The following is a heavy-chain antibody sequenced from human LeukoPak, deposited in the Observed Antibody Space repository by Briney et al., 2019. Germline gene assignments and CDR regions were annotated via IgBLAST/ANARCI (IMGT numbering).Heavy chain of an antibody. J-gene: IGHJ5*02. Sequence: PGGSLRLSCAASGFTFSDHYMSWIRQPPGKGLEWIGEINQSGSTNYNPSLKSRVTLSVDTSNNQFSLKLSSVTAADTAVYYCARRPGYCPNGVCYKRNWFDPWGQGTLVTVSS. CDR1: GFTFSDHY. CDR2: INQSGST. V-gene: IGHV4-34*01. CDR3: ARRPGYCPNGVCYKRNWFDP. D-gene: IGHD2-8*01.